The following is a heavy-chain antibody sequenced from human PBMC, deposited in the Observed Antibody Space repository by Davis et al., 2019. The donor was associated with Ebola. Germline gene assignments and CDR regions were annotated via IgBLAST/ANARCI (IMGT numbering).Heavy chain of an antibody. V-gene: IGHV3-48*02. D-gene: IGHD5-24*01. CDR2: ISSSSSTI. J-gene: IGHJ5*02. CDR1: GFTFSSYS. CDR3: ARSVATIEGWFDP. Sequence: GESLKISCAASGFTFSSYSMNWVRQAPGKGLEWVSYISSSSSTIYYADSVKGRFTISRDNAKNSLYLQINSLRDEDTAVYYCARSVATIEGWFDPWGQGTLVTVSS.